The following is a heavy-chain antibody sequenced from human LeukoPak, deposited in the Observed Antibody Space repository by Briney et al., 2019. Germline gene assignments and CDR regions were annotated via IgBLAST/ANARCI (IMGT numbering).Heavy chain of an antibody. CDR2: IYYSGST. CDR3: ARVVQSTDSSGLYLPEYFQH. J-gene: IGHJ1*01. V-gene: IGHV4-38-2*01. D-gene: IGHD3-22*01. CDR1: RFTFNSYS. Sequence: PAGSLRLSCAAYRFTFNSYSMNWDRQPPGKGLEWIGRIYYSGSTYYNPSLKSRVTISVDTSKNQFSLKLSSVTAADTAVYYCARVVQSTDSSGLYLPEYFQHWGQGTLVTVSS.